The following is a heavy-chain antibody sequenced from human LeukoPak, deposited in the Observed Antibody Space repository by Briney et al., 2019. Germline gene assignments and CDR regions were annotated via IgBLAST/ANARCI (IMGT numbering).Heavy chain of an antibody. Sequence: SETLSLTCTVSGGSISSYYWSWIRQPPGKGLEWIGYIYYSGSTNYNPSLKSRVTISVDTSKNQFSLKLSSVTAADTAVYYCAREIRDGYIYFDYWGQGTLVTVSS. CDR2: IYYSGST. CDR3: AREIRDGYIYFDY. V-gene: IGHV4-59*12. CDR1: GGSISSYY. J-gene: IGHJ4*02. D-gene: IGHD5-24*01.